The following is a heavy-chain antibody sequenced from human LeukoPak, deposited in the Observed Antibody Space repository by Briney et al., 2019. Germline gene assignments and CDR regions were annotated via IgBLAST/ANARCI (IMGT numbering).Heavy chain of an antibody. CDR1: GDSISSNYW. Sequence: SETLSLTCTVSGDSISSNYWWTWVRQPPGKGLEWIGEIFHTGSTNYNPSLKSRVTISVDKSTNLFSLNLTSVSAADTAVYYCARASSSWFPLDYWGQGTLVTVSS. V-gene: IGHV4-4*02. CDR2: IFHTGST. CDR3: ARASSSWFPLDY. J-gene: IGHJ4*02. D-gene: IGHD6-13*01.